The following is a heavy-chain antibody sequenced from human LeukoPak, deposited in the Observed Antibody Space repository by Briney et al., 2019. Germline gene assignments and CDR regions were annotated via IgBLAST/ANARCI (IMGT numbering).Heavy chain of an antibody. Sequence: ASVKVSCKASGYTFTSYGISWVRPAPGQGLEWMGWISAYNGNTKYAQKLQGRVTMTTDTSTSTACMELRSLRSDDTAVYYCARDLLYYDSSGKPPGDYWGQGTLVTVSS. V-gene: IGHV1-18*01. J-gene: IGHJ4*02. CDR1: GYTFTSYG. D-gene: IGHD3-22*01. CDR2: ISAYNGNT. CDR3: ARDLLYYDSSGKPPGDY.